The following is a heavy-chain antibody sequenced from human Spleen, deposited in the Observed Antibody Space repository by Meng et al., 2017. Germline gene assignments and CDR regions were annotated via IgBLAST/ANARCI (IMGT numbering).Heavy chain of an antibody. CDR2: IKSSGNT. J-gene: IGHJ4*02. CDR3: ASVAARNFDY. V-gene: IGHV4-34*01. CDR1: GGSFSGYY. Sequence: SETLSLTCAVYGGSFSGYYWSWIRQPPGKGLEWIGEIKSSGNTNYNPSLKSRVTISVDTSENQFSLKLSSVTAADTAVYYCASVAARNFDYWGQGTLVTVSS. D-gene: IGHD6-6*01.